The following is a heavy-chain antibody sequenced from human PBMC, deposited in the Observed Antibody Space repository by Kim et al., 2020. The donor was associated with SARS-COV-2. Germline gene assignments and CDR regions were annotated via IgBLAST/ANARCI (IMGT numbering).Heavy chain of an antibody. CDR3: ARAMYSSGWYVYFDY. Sequence: PSLKSRVNISLDTPKTQFSLKLSSVTAADTAVYYCARAMYSSGWYVYFDYWGQGTLVTVSS. V-gene: IGHV4-30-2*04. D-gene: IGHD6-19*01. J-gene: IGHJ4*02.